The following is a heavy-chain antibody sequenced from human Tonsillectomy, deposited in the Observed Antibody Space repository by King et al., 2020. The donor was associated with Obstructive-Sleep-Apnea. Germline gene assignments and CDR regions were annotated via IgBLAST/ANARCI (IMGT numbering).Heavy chain of an antibody. J-gene: IGHJ4*02. Sequence: QLQESGPGLVKPSETLSLTCTVSVGSISSSSYYWGWIRQPPGKGLEWIGSIYYSGSTYYNPSLKSRVTISVDTSKNQFSLKLSSVTAADTAVYYCARDTGRRDGYNLGVDYWGQGTLVTVSS. CDR2: IYYSGST. V-gene: IGHV4-39*07. CDR1: VGSISSSSYY. D-gene: IGHD5-24*01. CDR3: ARDTGRRDGYNLGVDY.